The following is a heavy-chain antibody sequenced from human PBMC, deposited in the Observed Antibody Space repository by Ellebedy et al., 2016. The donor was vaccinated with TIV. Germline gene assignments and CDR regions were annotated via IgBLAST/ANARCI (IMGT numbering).Heavy chain of an antibody. D-gene: IGHD4-23*01. Sequence: GESLKISCAASGLTFSSHAMSWVRQAPGKGLEWVCSISGSGDNTYYADSVKGRFTISRDNSKNTLSRQMNSLRAEDTAVYYCARDPVGVGPAFDIWGQGTIVTVSS. CDR3: ARDPVGVGPAFDI. J-gene: IGHJ3*02. V-gene: IGHV3-23*01. CDR1: GLTFSSHA. CDR2: ISGSGDNT.